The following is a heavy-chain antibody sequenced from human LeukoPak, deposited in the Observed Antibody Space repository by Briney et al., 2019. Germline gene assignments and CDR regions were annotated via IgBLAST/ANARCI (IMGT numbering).Heavy chain of an antibody. CDR2: INAGNGNT. J-gene: IGHJ4*02. D-gene: IGHD3-10*01. CDR3: ARDLLGLPPDY. CDR1: GYTFTSYA. V-gene: IGHV1-3*01. Sequence: ASVKVSCKASGYTFTSYAKHWVRQAPGQRLEWMGWINAGNGNTKYSQKFQGRDTITRDTSASTAYMELSSLRSEDTAVYYCARDLLGLPPDYWGQGTLVTVSS.